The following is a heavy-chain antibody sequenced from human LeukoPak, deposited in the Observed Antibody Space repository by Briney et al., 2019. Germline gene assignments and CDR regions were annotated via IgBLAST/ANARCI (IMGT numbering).Heavy chain of an antibody. V-gene: IGHV3-7*01. CDR1: GFTFSSYW. D-gene: IGHD3-10*01. CDR3: ARGARPAYYFTSLYYMDV. CDR2: IKQDGSEK. Sequence: QAGGSLRLSCAASGFTFSSYWMSWVRQAPGKGLEWVANIKQDGSEKYYVDSVKGRFTISRDNAKNSLYLQMNSLRAEDTAVYYCARGARPAYYFTSLYYMDVWGKGTTVTVSS. J-gene: IGHJ6*03.